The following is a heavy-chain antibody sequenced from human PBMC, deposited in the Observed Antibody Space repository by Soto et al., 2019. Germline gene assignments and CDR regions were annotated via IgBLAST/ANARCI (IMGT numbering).Heavy chain of an antibody. D-gene: IGHD2-21*01. J-gene: IGHJ4*02. V-gene: IGHV1-69*02. CDR1: GGTFNTYT. CDR2: FIPILDMA. Sequence: QVQVVQSGAEVQQPESSVKVSCKPSGGTFNTYTVNWVRLAPGHGLEWMGRFIPILDMANYAQKFQDRVTITADRSTFTAYMELNSLTSDDTAVYYCAITYCRDNSCPRDFDFWGPGTRVTVSS. CDR3: AITYCRDNSCPRDFDF.